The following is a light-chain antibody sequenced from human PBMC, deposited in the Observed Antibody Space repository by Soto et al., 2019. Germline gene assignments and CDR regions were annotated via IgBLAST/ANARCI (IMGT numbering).Light chain of an antibody. CDR1: QDIRNY. CDR3: QQYDNLPLT. CDR2: DAS. V-gene: IGKV1-33*01. Sequence: DLQMTQSPSSLSASVGDRVTITCQASQDIRNYLNWYQQKPGKAPKVLIYDASSLETGVPSRFSGSGSGTDFTFTISSLQPEDIATYYCQQYDNLPLTFGGGTKVEIK. J-gene: IGKJ4*01.